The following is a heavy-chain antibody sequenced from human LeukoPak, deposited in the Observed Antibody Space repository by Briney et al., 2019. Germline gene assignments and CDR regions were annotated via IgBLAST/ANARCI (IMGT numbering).Heavy chain of an antibody. D-gene: IGHD1-26*01. J-gene: IGHJ3*02. CDR2: IYTSGST. CDR1: GGSISSGSYY. V-gene: IGHV4-61*02. CDR3: ARVVGGSYYFAFDI. Sequence: SQTLSLTCTVSGGSISSGSYYWSWIRQPAGKGLEWIGRIYTSGSTNYNPSLKSRVTISVDTSKNQFSLKLSSVTAADTAVYYCARVVGGSYYFAFDIWGQGTMVTVSS.